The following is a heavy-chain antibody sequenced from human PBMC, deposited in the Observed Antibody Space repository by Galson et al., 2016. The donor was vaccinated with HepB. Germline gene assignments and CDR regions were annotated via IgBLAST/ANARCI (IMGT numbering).Heavy chain of an antibody. J-gene: IGHJ2*01. Sequence: SVKVSCKASGGTFSNYTISWVRQAPGQGLEWMGRIIPVLGIANYAQKFQGRVTISADKSTSTAYMELSSLRSEVSAVYYCARYVAPYSTSLNWYFDLWGRGTLVTVSS. CDR1: GGTFSNYT. V-gene: IGHV1-69*02. CDR2: IIPVLGIA. CDR3: ARYVAPYSTSLNWYFDL. D-gene: IGHD6-6*01.